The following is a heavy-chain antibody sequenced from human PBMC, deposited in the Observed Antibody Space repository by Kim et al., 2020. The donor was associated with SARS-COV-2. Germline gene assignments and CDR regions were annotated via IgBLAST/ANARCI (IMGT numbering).Heavy chain of an antibody. V-gene: IGHV3-53*01. Sequence: GGSLRLSCAVSGFSVSNNFMNFMTWVRQAPGKGLEWVSVIYKDGSTYYADSVQGRFTISRDNSKNTLYLHMNSLRVEDTAMYYCGKDQTLTVWGQGTLVTVSS. CDR1: GFSVSNNF. CDR2: IYKDGST. J-gene: IGHJ4*02. D-gene: IGHD4-4*01. CDR3: GKDQTLTV.